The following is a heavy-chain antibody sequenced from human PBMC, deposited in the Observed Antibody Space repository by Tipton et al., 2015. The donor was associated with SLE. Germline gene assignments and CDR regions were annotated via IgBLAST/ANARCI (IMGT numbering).Heavy chain of an antibody. D-gene: IGHD1-26*01. CDR3: AGELLDYLDF. CDR2: IVYDGSTE. Sequence: SLRLSCAASGFTFSTYGMHWVRQAPGKGLEWVGLIVYDGSTEYYAESVKGRFTISRDNSKNTLYLQINSLRVEDTAVYYCAGELLDYLDFWGQGTLVTVSS. V-gene: IGHV3-30*19. CDR1: GFTFSTYG. J-gene: IGHJ4*02.